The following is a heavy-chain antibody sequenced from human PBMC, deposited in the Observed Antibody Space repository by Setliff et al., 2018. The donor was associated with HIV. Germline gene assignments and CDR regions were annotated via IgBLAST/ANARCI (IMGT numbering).Heavy chain of an antibody. CDR2: VYTSGSP. V-gene: IGHV4-61*02. Sequence: SETLSLTCTVSGGSISSGSFYWSWIRQPAGKGLEWIGRVYTSGSPNYNPSLKSRVTISLDTSKNQFSLELTAVTAADTAVYYCARYRYYYDSSGYGRWFDPWGQGTLVTVSS. CDR1: GGSISSGSFY. CDR3: ARYRYYYDSSGYGRWFDP. D-gene: IGHD3-22*01. J-gene: IGHJ5*02.